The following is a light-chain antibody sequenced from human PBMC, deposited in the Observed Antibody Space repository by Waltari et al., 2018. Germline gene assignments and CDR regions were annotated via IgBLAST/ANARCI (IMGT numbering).Light chain of an antibody. V-gene: IGKV1-39*01. Sequence: DIQMTQSPSSLSASVGDRVTITCRASQSISTYLNWYQQRPGKAPKLLIYLASSLQSGAPSMFSGSGSGTDFTLTISSLQPEDFATYYCQHGLIFGRGTRLELK. J-gene: IGKJ2*01. CDR1: QSISTY. CDR2: LAS. CDR3: QHGLI.